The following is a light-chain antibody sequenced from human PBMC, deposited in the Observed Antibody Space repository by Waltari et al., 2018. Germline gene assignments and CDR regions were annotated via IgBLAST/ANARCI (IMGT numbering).Light chain of an antibody. V-gene: IGKV1-13*02. CDR1: QDLDNW. CDR3: QQLHSYPRA. Sequence: AIQVTQSPSSLSASVGDRVTITCRASQDLDNWLAWYHQKPGKAPNLLFYGASVLESGVPSRFSGSGSGTDFTLTISSLQPEDFATYYCQQLHSYPRAFGGGTKVESK. CDR2: GAS. J-gene: IGKJ4*01.